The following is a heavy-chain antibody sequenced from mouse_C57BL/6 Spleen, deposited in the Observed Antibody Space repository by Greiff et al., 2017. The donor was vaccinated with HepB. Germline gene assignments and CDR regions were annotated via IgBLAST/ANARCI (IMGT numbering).Heavy chain of an antibody. D-gene: IGHD2-2*01. CDR2: IRSKSSNYAT. CDR3: VRACYGYDEDYYAMDY. Sequence: EVQLVESGGGLVQPQGSLKLSCAASGFTFNTYAMHWVRQAPGKGLEWVARIRSKSSNYATYYADSVKDRFTISRDDSQSMLYLQMNNLKTEDTAMYYCVRACYGYDEDYYAMDYWGQGTSVTISS. CDR1: GFTFNTYA. V-gene: IGHV10-3*01. J-gene: IGHJ4*01.